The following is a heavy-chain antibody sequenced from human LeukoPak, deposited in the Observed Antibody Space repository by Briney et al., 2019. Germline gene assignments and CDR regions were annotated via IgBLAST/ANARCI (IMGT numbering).Heavy chain of an antibody. CDR1: GGSISSSSYY. V-gene: IGHV4-39*06. J-gene: IGHJ5*02. D-gene: IGHD2-15*01. CDR3: ARGAGSGRAIWYNWFAP. CDR2: INHSGST. Sequence: SETLSLTCTVSGGSISSSSYYWSWIRQPPGKGLEWIGEINHSGSTNYNPSLKSRVTISVDTSKNQFPLKLSSVTAADTAVYYCARGAGSGRAIWYNWFAPWGQGTLVTVSS.